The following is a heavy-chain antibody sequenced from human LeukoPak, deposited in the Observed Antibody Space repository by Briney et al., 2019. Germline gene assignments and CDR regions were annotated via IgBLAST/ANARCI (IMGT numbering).Heavy chain of an antibody. Sequence: SETLSLTCTVSGGSISSGDYYWSWIRQPPGKGLEWIGYIYYGGSTYYNPSLKSRVTISVDTSKNQFSLKLSSVTAADTAVYYCASRGYKNWYFDLWGRGTLVTVSS. V-gene: IGHV4-30-4*01. CDR2: IYYGGST. CDR3: ASRGYKNWYFDL. D-gene: IGHD5-18*01. J-gene: IGHJ2*01. CDR1: GGSISSGDYY.